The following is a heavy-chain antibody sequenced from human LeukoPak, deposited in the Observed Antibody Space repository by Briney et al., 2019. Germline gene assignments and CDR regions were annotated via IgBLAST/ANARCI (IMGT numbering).Heavy chain of an antibody. V-gene: IGHV4-39*01. Sequence: SGTLSLTCDVSGGSITQTNYWTWVRQPPGKGLEWIGSIYYSGSTYYNPSLKSRVTISVDTSKNKFSLKLNSVTAADTAVYYCARPAYRGSYYDAFDIWGQGTMVTVSS. CDR2: IYYSGST. CDR3: ARPAYRGSYYDAFDI. J-gene: IGHJ3*02. D-gene: IGHD1-26*01. CDR1: GGSITQTNY.